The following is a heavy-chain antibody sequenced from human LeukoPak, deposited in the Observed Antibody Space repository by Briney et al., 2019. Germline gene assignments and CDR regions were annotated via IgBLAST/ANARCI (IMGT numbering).Heavy chain of an antibody. Sequence: PSETLSLTCTVSGVSIRRSSYYWGWIRQPPGKGLEWIGSIYYSGTTYNNPSLKSRVTMSVDTSKNQFSLKLSSVTAADTAVYYCARACGMRNACGGVVEKHYYYYYMDVWGKGTTVTISS. D-gene: IGHD3-3*01. CDR3: ARACGMRNACGGVVEKHYYYYYMDV. V-gene: IGHV4-39*07. J-gene: IGHJ6*03. CDR1: GVSIRRSSYY. CDR2: IYYSGTT.